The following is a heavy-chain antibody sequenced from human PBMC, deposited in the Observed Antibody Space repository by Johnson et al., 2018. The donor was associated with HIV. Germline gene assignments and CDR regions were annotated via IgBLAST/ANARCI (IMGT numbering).Heavy chain of an antibody. D-gene: IGHD3-16*01. J-gene: IGHJ3*01. CDR2: ISYDGSNK. Sequence: QVQLVESGGGVVQPGRSLRLSCAASGFTFSSYAMHWVRQAPGKGLEWVAVISYDGSNKYYADSVKGRFTISRDNSKNTLYLQMNSLGAEDSALYYCAKPPSMGADAFDVWGQGTMVTVSS. CDR3: AKPPSMGADAFDV. CDR1: GFTFSSYA. V-gene: IGHV3-30-3*02.